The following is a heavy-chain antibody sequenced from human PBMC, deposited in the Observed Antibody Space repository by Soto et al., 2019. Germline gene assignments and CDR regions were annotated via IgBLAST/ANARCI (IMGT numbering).Heavy chain of an antibody. D-gene: IGHD2-21*02. CDR3: ARGALNIVVVTADSQNRYFQH. V-gene: IGHV1-3*01. J-gene: IGHJ1*01. CDR1: GYTLTNYS. Sequence: GASVKVSCQASGYTLTNYSMHLVRQAPGQKLEWMGWINAGNGNTKYSQKFQGRVTITRDTSASTAYMELSSLRSEDTAVYYCARGALNIVVVTADSQNRYFQHWGQGTLVTVSS. CDR2: INAGNGNT.